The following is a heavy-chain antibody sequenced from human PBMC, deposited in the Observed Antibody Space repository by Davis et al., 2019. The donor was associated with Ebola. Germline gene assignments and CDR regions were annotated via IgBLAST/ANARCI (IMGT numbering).Heavy chain of an antibody. CDR2: IIPIFGTT. CDR3: GRSEPGDDFCDGLLAH. J-gene: IGHJ4*02. D-gene: IGHD3-3*01. V-gene: IGHV1-69*06. Sequence: SVKVSCKASGGTFSNYAINWVRQAPGQGLEWMGRIIPIFGTTTYAQHFQGRIILTADTSTGTSYMELNNLRSEDTAVYYCGRSEPGDDFCDGLLAHWGQGTLVTVSS. CDR1: GGTFSNYA.